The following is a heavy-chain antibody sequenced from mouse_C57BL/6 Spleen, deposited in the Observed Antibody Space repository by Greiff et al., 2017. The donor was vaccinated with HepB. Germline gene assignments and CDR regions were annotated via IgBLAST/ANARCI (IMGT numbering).Heavy chain of an antibody. CDR1: GYAFTNYL. CDR3: ARSGHYYGSAWFAY. J-gene: IGHJ3*01. Sequence: QVQLQQSGAELVRPGTSVKVSCKASGYAFTNYLIEWVKQRPGQGLEWIGVINPGSGGTNYNEKFKGKATLTADKSSSTAYMQLSSLTSEDSAVYFWARSGHYYGSAWFAYWGQGTLVTVSA. V-gene: IGHV1-54*01. D-gene: IGHD1-1*01. CDR2: INPGSGGT.